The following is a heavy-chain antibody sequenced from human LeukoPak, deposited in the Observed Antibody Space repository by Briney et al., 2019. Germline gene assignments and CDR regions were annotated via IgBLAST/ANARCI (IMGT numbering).Heavy chain of an antibody. CDR1: GFTFSSYA. V-gene: IGHV3-30*04. Sequence: PGGSLRLSCAASGFTFSSYAMHWVRQAPGKGLEWVAVISYDGSNKYYADSVKGRFTISRDNAKNSLYLQMNSLRAEDTAVYYCAREVSTYYYGSGSSYFDYWGQGTLVTVSS. J-gene: IGHJ4*02. CDR2: ISYDGSNK. CDR3: AREVSTYYYGSGSSYFDY. D-gene: IGHD3-10*01.